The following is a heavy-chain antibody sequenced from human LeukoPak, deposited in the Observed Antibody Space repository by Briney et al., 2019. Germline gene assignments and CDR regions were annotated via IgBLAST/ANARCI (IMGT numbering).Heavy chain of an antibody. CDR1: GYTLTELS. V-gene: IGHV1-24*01. Sequence: GASVKVSCKVSGYTLTELSMHWVRQAPGKGLEWMGGFDPEDGETIYAQKFQGRVTMTEDTSTDTAYMELSSLRSEDTAVYYCATDYYGSGSYSGFDYWGQGTLVTVSS. J-gene: IGHJ4*02. D-gene: IGHD3-10*01. CDR3: ATDYYGSGSYSGFDY. CDR2: FDPEDGET.